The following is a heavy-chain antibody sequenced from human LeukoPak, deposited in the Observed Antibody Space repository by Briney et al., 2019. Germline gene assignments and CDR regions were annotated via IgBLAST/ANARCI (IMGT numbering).Heavy chain of an antibody. CDR2: IYTSGST. V-gene: IGHV4-61*02. Sequence: PSETLSLTCTVSGGSISSGSYYWSWIRQPAGKGLEWIGRIYTSGSTNYNPSLKSRVTISVDTSKNQLSLKLSSVTAADTAVYYCARDSSSGWYRLFDYWGQGTLVTVSS. CDR1: GGSISSGSYY. CDR3: ARDSSSGWYRLFDY. J-gene: IGHJ4*02. D-gene: IGHD6-19*01.